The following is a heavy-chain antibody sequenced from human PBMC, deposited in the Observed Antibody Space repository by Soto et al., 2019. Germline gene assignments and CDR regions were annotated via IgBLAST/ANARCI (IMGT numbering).Heavy chain of an antibody. CDR2: ISSSGSTI. CDR3: ARGSAIFGVAPLYYYYGMDV. V-gene: IGHV3-11*01. D-gene: IGHD3-3*01. Sequence: PGGSLRLSCAASGFTFSDYFMSWIRQAPGKGLEWVSYISSSGSTIYYADSVKGRFTISRDNAKNSLYLQMNSLRAEDTAVYYCARGSAIFGVAPLYYYYGMDVWGQGXTVTVYS. CDR1: GFTFSDYF. J-gene: IGHJ6*02.